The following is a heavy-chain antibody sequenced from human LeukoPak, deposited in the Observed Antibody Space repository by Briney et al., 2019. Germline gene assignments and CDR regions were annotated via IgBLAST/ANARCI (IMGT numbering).Heavy chain of an antibody. V-gene: IGHV3-23*01. D-gene: IGHD2-2*01. Sequence: GGSLRLSCAASGFTFSSYAMSWVRRAPGKGLEWVSAISGSDDSTYYADSVKGRFTISRDNSKNTLYLQMNSLRAEDTAVHYCAKDVPKCCSSTSCYHYYYMDVWGKGTTVTVSS. J-gene: IGHJ6*03. CDR3: AKDVPKCCSSTSCYHYYYMDV. CDR1: GFTFSSYA. CDR2: ISGSDDST.